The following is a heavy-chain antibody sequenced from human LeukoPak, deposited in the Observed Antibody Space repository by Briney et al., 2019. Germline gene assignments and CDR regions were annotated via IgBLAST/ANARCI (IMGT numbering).Heavy chain of an antibody. V-gene: IGHV1-2*02. D-gene: IGHD4-23*01. J-gene: IGHJ4*02. CDR2: INPNSGGT. CDR3: ARLTDYGGNSSDY. CDR1: GYTFTGYY. Sequence: ASVKVSCKASGYTFTGYYMHWVRQAPGQGLEWMGWINPNSGGTNYAQKFQGRVTMTRDTSISTACMELSRLRSDDTAVYYCARLTDYGGNSSDYWGQGTLVTVSS.